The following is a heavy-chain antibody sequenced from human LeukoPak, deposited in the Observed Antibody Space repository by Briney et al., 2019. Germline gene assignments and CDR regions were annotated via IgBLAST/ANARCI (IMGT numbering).Heavy chain of an antibody. D-gene: IGHD1-26*01. CDR3: ARGSYVGPTSGYFDY. Sequence: SQTLSLTCSVSGGSISSGGYNWSWIRQHPGKGLECIWYIYYSGSTYYNPSLKSRVTISVDTSKNQFSLKLSSVTAADTAVYYCARGSYVGPTSGYFDYWGQGTLVTVSS. CDR2: IYYSGST. CDR1: GGSISSGGYN. J-gene: IGHJ4*02. V-gene: IGHV4-31*03.